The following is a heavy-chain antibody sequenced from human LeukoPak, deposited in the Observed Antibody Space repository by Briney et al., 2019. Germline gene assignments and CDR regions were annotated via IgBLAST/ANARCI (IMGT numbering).Heavy chain of an antibody. J-gene: IGHJ5*02. CDR2: INPSGGST. V-gene: IGHV1-46*01. CDR1: GYTFTSYD. D-gene: IGHD2-2*03. Sequence: ASVKVSCKVSGYTFTSYDMHWVRQAPRQGLEWMGIINPSGGSTSYAQKFQGRVTMTRDKSTSTVYMELSSLRSEDTAVYYCARSLRMDNWFDPWGQGTLATVSS. CDR3: ARSLRMDNWFDP.